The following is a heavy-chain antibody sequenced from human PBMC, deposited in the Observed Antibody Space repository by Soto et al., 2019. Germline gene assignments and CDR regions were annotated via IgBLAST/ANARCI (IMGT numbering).Heavy chain of an antibody. V-gene: IGHV2-5*02. CDR1: GFSLNTYGVG. CDR2: IYWDDDK. D-gene: IGHD3-16*01. Sequence: QITLKESGPTLVKPTQTLTLTCTVSGFSLNTYGVGVGWIRQPPGKALEWLALIYWDDDKRYSPSLKSRLTIPKATSKNQVVLTMTNMDPVDTVTYYCARALGSWGAYYFDYWGQGTLVTVSS. CDR3: ARALGSWGAYYFDY. J-gene: IGHJ4*02.